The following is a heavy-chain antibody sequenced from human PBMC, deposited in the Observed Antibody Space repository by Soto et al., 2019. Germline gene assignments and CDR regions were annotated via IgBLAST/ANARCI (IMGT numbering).Heavy chain of an antibody. CDR2: IYYSGST. CDR3: ARSSGFFYYYYGMDV. CDR1: GGSISSSSYY. J-gene: IGHJ6*02. Sequence: RLRETLSLTCTVSGGSISSSSYYWGWIRQPPGKGLEWIGSIYYSGSTYYNPSLKSRVTISVDTSKNQFSLKLSSVTAADTAVYYCARSSGFFYYYYGMDVWGQGTTVTVSS. V-gene: IGHV4-39*01. D-gene: IGHD6-19*01.